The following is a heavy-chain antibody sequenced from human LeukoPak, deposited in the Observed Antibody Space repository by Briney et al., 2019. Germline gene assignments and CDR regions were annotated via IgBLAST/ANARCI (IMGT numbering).Heavy chain of an antibody. Sequence: SETLSLTCRVSGDSISSHFWSWIRQPPGKGLEWIGYMSYSGGTKYNPALKSRGTISVDTSKNQFSLKLTSVTAADTAVYYCARKREGPATGIDYWGQGTLVTVSS. J-gene: IGHJ4*02. D-gene: IGHD2-15*01. V-gene: IGHV4-59*11. CDR1: GDSISSHF. CDR2: MSYSGGT. CDR3: ARKREGPATGIDY.